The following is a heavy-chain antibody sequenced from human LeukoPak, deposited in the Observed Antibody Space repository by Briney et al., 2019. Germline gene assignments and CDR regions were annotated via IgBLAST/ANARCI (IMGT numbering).Heavy chain of an antibody. J-gene: IGHJ3*02. V-gene: IGHV4-39*01. Sequence: SQTLSLTCTVSGGSISSGDYYWSWIRQPPGKGLEWIGSIYYSGSTYYNPSLKSRVTISVDTSKNQFSLKLSSVTAADTAVYYCARTYCSSTSCYYHPNAFDIWGQGTMVTVSS. CDR2: IYYSGST. D-gene: IGHD2-2*01. CDR1: GGSISSGDYY. CDR3: ARTYCSSTSCYYHPNAFDI.